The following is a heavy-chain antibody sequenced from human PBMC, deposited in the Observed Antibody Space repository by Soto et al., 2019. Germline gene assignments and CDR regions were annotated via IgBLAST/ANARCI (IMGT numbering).Heavy chain of an antibody. D-gene: IGHD4-17*01. V-gene: IGHV1-69*02. CDR2: IIPILGIA. J-gene: IGHJ5*02. CDR3: ASEVPPLTTVTTGGSWCDP. Sequence: QVQLVQSGAEVKKPGSSVKVSCKASGGTFSSYTISWVRQAPGQGLEWMGRIIPILGIANYAQKFQGRVTITAYKSTSSDYMELSSLRAEAAAVYCCASEVPPLTTVTTGGSWCDPWGQGTLVIVSS. CDR1: GGTFSSYT.